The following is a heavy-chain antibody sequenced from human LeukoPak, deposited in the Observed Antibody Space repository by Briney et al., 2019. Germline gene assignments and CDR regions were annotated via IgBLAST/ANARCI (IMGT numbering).Heavy chain of an antibody. CDR1: GGTFSSYA. Sequence: SVKVSCKASGGTFSSYAISWVRQAPGQGLEWMGRIIPIFGTANYAQKFQGRVTITTDEPTSTAYMELSSLRSEDTAVYYCARDRDIVVVTAFYYFDYWGQGTLVTVSS. V-gene: IGHV1-69*05. CDR2: IIPIFGTA. D-gene: IGHD2-21*02. CDR3: ARDRDIVVVTAFYYFDY. J-gene: IGHJ4*02.